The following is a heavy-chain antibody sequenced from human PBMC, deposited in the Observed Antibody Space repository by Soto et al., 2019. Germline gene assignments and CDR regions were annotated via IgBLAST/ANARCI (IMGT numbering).Heavy chain of an antibody. Sequence: LRLSCAATGFTFSVYAMTWVRQAPGKGLEWVSAVTANGGSTYSADSVKGRFTISRDNSKNTLFLQMNSLRAEDTAVYYCAKDESTVIYYYGMDVWGQGTTVTVSS. V-gene: IGHV3-23*01. D-gene: IGHD4-17*01. CDR1: GFTFSVYA. CDR2: VTANGGST. J-gene: IGHJ6*02. CDR3: AKDESTVIYYYGMDV.